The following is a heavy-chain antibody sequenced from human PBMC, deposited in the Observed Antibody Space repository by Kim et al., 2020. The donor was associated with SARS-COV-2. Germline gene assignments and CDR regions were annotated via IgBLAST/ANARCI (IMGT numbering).Heavy chain of an antibody. V-gene: IGHV1-18*01. CDR3: ARVRATGPPYGMDV. D-gene: IGHD1-1*01. Sequence: QKLQGRVTMTTDTSTSTADMELRSLRSDDTAVYYCARVRATGPPYGMDVWGQGTTVTVSS. J-gene: IGHJ6*02.